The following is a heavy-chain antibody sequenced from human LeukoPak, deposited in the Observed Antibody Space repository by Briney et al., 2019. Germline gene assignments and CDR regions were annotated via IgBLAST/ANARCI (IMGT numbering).Heavy chain of an antibody. V-gene: IGHV4-38-2*02. CDR3: ARDPVSYYDFWSGAD. D-gene: IGHD3-3*01. J-gene: IGHJ4*02. CDR2: IYHSGST. Sequence: SETLSLTCTVSGYSISSGYYWGWIRQPPGKGLEWIGSIYHSGSTYYNPSLKSRVTISVDTSKNQFSLKLSSVTAADTAVYYCARDPVSYYDFWSGADWGQGTLVTVSS. CDR1: GYSISSGYY.